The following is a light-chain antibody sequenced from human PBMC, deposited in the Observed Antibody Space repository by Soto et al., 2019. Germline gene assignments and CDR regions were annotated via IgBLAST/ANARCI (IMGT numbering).Light chain of an antibody. J-gene: IGKJ4*01. CDR1: QSISSW. CDR2: DAF. CDR3: QQYNSYLLT. V-gene: IGKV1-5*01. Sequence: DIHMTQSPSTLSAFVGDRVTINCRASQSISSWVAWYQQKPGKAPKLLIYDAFSLESGVPSRFSGSGFGTEFTLTISSLQPDDFATYFCQQYNSYLLTFGEGTKVDIK.